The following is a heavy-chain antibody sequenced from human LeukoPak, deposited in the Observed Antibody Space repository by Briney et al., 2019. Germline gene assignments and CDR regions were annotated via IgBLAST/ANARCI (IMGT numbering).Heavy chain of an antibody. V-gene: IGHV4-39*01. CDR2: IYYSGST. Sequence: SETLSLTCTVSGGSISSSSYYWGWIRQPPGKGLEWIGSIYYSGSTYYNPSLKSRVTISVDTSKNQFSLKLSSVTAADTAVHYCAGHRTGMAVGLFDYWGQGTLVTVSS. D-gene: IGHD4-23*01. J-gene: IGHJ4*02. CDR1: GGSISSSSYY. CDR3: AGHRTGMAVGLFDY.